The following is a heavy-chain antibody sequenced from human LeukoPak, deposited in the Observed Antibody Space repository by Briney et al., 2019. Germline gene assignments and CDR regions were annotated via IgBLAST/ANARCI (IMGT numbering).Heavy chain of an antibody. Sequence: GGSLRLSCAASGFTFSSYGMHWVRQAPGKGLEWVAVISYDGSNKYYADSVKGRFTISGDNSKNTLYLQMNSLRAEDTAVYYCAKDGNVLLWFGELWLDYWGQGTLVTVSS. CDR3: AKDGNVLLWFGELWLDY. CDR1: GFTFSSYG. V-gene: IGHV3-30*18. CDR2: ISYDGSNK. D-gene: IGHD3-10*01. J-gene: IGHJ4*02.